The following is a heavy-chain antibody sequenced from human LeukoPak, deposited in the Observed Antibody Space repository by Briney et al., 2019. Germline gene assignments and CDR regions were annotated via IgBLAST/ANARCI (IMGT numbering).Heavy chain of an antibody. CDR3: AKGDGIAVAGSVSGY. J-gene: IGHJ4*02. CDR1: GFTFDDYA. CDR2: ISWNSGSI. D-gene: IGHD6-19*01. Sequence: GGSLRLSCAASGFTFDDYAMHWVRQAPGKGLGWVSGISWNSGSIGYADSVRGRFTISRDNAKNSLYLQMNSLRAEDTALYYCAKGDGIAVAGSVSGYWGQGTLVTVSS. V-gene: IGHV3-9*01.